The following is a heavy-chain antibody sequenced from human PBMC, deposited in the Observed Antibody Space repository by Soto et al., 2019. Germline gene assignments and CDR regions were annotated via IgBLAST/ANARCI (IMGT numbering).Heavy chain of an antibody. CDR3: ASQGCSSTTCRGVDP. D-gene: IGHD2-2*01. Sequence: GGSLRLSCAASGFTFSSYSMNWVRQAPGKGLEWVSSISSSSSYIYYADSVKGRFTISRDNAKRSLYLQMNSLRAEDTAVYYCASQGCSSTTCRGVDPWGQGTLVTVSS. CDR1: GFTFSSYS. V-gene: IGHV3-21*01. CDR2: ISSSSSYI. J-gene: IGHJ5*02.